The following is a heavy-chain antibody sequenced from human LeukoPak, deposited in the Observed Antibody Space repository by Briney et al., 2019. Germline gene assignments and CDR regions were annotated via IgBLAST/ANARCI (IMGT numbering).Heavy chain of an antibody. J-gene: IGHJ4*02. D-gene: IGHD3-22*01. CDR2: ISSSGSTI. Sequence: KPGGSLRLSCAASGFTFSDYYMSWIRQAPGKGLEWVSYISSSGSTIYYADSVKGRFTISRDNAKNSLYLQMNSLRAEDTAVYYCASRTMIVVAEGEFDYWGQGTLVTVSS. CDR1: GFTFSDYY. CDR3: ASRTMIVVAEGEFDY. V-gene: IGHV3-11*04.